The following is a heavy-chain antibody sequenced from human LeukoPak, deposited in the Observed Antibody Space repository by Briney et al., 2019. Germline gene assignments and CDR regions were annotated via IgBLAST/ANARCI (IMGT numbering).Heavy chain of an antibody. CDR2: MHYSGIS. J-gene: IGHJ4*02. V-gene: IGHV4-31*02. D-gene: IGHD3-10*01. CDR3: TRAPTHYHGSGSYYGYFDY. CDR1: GGSISSSGYY. Sequence: SETLSLTCTVSGGSISSSGYYWNWFRQHPGKGLEWIGYMHYSGISNYNPSLKSRVTISVDTSKRQFSLNLSSVTAADTAVYYCTRAPTHYHGSGSYYGYFDYWGQGTLVTVSS.